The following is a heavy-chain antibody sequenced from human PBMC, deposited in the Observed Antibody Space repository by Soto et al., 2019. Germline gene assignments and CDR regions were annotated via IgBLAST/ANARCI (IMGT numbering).Heavy chain of an antibody. CDR3: AREFASSWSSYYYYYGMDV. V-gene: IGHV3-7*03. D-gene: IGHD6-13*01. CDR2: IKQDGSEK. J-gene: IGHJ6*02. CDR1: GFTFSSYW. Sequence: GGSLRLSCAASGFTFSSYWMSWVRQAPGKGLEWVANIKQDGSEKYYVDSVKGRFTISRDNAKNSLYLQMNSLRAEDTAVYYCAREFASSWSSYYYYYGMDVWGQGTTVTVSS.